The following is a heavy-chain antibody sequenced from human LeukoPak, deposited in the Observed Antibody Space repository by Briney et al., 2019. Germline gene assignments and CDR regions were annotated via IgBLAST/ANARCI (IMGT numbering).Heavy chain of an antibody. CDR1: GFTFSSYS. CDR2: IDGSGSTM. CDR3: ARVPDDPWSGYFFDC. J-gene: IGHJ4*02. V-gene: IGHV3-48*01. D-gene: IGHD3-3*01. Sequence: GGSLRLSCAASGFTFSSYSMNWVRQAPGKGLEWVSYIDGSGSTMYYADSVKGRFTISRDNAKNSLYLQMNSLRAEDTAVYYCARVPDDPWSGYFFDCWGQGTLVTVSS.